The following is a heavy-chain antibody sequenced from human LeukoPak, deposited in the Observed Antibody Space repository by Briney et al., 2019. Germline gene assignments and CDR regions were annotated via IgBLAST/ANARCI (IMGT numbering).Heavy chain of an antibody. J-gene: IGHJ5*02. Sequence: ASVKVSCKASGYTFTGYYMHWVRQAPGQGLEWMGWINPNSGGTNYAQKFQGRVTMTRDTSISTAYMELSRLRSDDTAVYYCAREYDSSGPNWFDPWGQGTLATVSS. CDR3: AREYDSSGPNWFDP. CDR2: INPNSGGT. V-gene: IGHV1-2*02. D-gene: IGHD3-22*01. CDR1: GYTFTGYY.